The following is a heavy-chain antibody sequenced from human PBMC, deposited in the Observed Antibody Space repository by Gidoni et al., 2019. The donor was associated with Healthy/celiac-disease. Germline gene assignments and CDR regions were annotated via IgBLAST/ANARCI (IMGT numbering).Heavy chain of an antibody. CDR2: ISYDGSNK. CDR3: AKDNSGYSYGFPPPFYYYMDV. V-gene: IGHV3-30*18. CDR1: GFTFSSYG. D-gene: IGHD5-18*01. Sequence: QVQLVESGGGVVQPGRSLRLSCAASGFTFSSYGMPGVRQAPGKGLEWVAVISYDGSNKYYADSVKGRFTISRDNSKNTLYLQMNSLRAEDTAVYYCAKDNSGYSYGFPPPFYYYMDVWGKGTTVTVSS. J-gene: IGHJ6*03.